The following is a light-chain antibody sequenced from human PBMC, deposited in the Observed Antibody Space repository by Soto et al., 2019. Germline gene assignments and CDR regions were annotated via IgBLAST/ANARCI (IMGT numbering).Light chain of an antibody. Sequence: QSVLTQPPSASGTPGQRVTISCSGSSSNIGGNTVRWYQHLPGTAPRLLIYNNIQRPSGVPDRFSGSKSGTSASLAISTVEAGDEADYYCQVWDSSSDQGMFGGGTKLTVL. J-gene: IGLJ3*02. CDR2: NNI. CDR1: SSNIGGNT. V-gene: IGLV1-44*01. CDR3: QVWDSSSDQGM.